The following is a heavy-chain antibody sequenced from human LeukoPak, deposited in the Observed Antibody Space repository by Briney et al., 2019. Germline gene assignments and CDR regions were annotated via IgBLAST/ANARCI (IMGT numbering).Heavy chain of an antibody. Sequence: AETLSLTCTVSGGSVSSYYWGWIRQPPGKGREWIGYIYYSESTNHTPSLKSRLTISVDTSKNQFSLKLTSVTAADTAVYYCASGAAAEHYWGQGTLVTVSS. CDR3: ASGAAAEHY. CDR1: GGSVSSYY. V-gene: IGHV4-59*02. D-gene: IGHD6-13*01. J-gene: IGHJ4*02. CDR2: IYYSEST.